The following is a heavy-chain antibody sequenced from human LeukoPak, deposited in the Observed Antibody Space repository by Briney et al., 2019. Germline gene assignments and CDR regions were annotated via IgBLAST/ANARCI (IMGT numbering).Heavy chain of an antibody. CDR1: GYTFTGYY. J-gene: IGHJ4*02. CDR2: INPNSGGT. CDR3: ARASSGWYDSGFDY. V-gene: IGHV1-2*02. D-gene: IGHD6-19*01. Sequence: ASVKVSCKASGYTFTGYYMHWVRQAPGQGLEWMGWINPNSGGTNYAQKFQGRVTMTRDTSISTAYMELSRLRSDDTAVYYCARASSGWYDSGFDYWGQGTLVTVSS.